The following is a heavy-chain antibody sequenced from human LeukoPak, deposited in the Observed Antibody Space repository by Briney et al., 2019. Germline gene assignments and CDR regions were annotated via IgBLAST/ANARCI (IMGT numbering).Heavy chain of an antibody. CDR1: GFTFSSYS. CDR3: AREVGATVTTIYDY. J-gene: IGHJ4*02. D-gene: IGHD4-17*01. CDR2: ISSSSSYI. V-gene: IGHV3-21*01. Sequence: GGSLRLSCAASGFTFSSYSMNWVRQAPGKGLEWVSSISSSSSYIYYADSVKGRFTISRDNAKNSLYLQMNSLRAEDTAVYYCAREVGATVTTIYDYWGQGALVTVSS.